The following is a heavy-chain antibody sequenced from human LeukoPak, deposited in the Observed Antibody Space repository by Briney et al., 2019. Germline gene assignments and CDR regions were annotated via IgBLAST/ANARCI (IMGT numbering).Heavy chain of an antibody. CDR3: ATTREGNSRDFDY. CDR2: ISEDGNNK. J-gene: IGHJ4*02. V-gene: IGHV3-30-3*01. CDR1: GFTFNTNT. D-gene: IGHD5-18*01. Sequence: GGSLRLSCAASGFTFNTNTIHWVRQAPGKGLEWVSCISEDGNNKDYADSVKGRFTISRDNSKNTLFLQMNNLRTDDTAVYYCATTREGNSRDFDYWGQGTLVTVSS.